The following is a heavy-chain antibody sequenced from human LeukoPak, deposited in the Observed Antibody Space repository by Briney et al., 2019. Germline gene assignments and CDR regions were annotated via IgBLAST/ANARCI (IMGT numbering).Heavy chain of an antibody. J-gene: IGHJ6*03. CDR2: INPSGGGT. Sequence: ASVKVSCKASGYTFTSYYMHWVRQAPGQGLEWMGIINPSGGGTNYAQKFQGRVTMTRDTSISTAYMELSRLRSDDTAVYYCAKDLRIAARRHYYYYMDVWGKGTTVTVSS. V-gene: IGHV1-2*02. CDR1: GYTFTSYY. CDR3: AKDLRIAARRHYYYYMDV. D-gene: IGHD6-6*01.